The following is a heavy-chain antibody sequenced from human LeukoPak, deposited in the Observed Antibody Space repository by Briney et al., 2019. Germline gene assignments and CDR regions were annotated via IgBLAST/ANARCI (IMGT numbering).Heavy chain of an antibody. V-gene: IGHV1-18*01. CDR1: GYTFTSYG. J-gene: IGHJ4*02. CDR3: ARALLWFGEPSHIDY. Sequence: EASVKVSCKASGYTFTSYGISWVRQAPGQGLEWMGWITAYNDNTNYAQKLQGRVTMTTDISTSTAYMELRSLRSDDTAVYYCARALLWFGEPSHIDYWGQGTLVTASS. CDR2: ITAYNDNT. D-gene: IGHD3-10*01.